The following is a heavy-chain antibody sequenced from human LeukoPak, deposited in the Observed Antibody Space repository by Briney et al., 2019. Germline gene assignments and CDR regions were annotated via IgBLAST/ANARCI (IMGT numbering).Heavy chain of an antibody. CDR3: AKVRSSYYFDY. V-gene: IGHV3-23*01. CDR1: GFTFTNYA. J-gene: IGHJ4*02. D-gene: IGHD3-10*01. CDR2: ISGSGGST. Sequence: PGGSLRLSCAASGFTFTNYAMSWVRQAPGKGLEWVSSISGSGGSTYYADSVKGRFTISRDNSKNTLYLQLNSLRAEDTAVYYCAKVRSSYYFDYWGQGTLVTVSS.